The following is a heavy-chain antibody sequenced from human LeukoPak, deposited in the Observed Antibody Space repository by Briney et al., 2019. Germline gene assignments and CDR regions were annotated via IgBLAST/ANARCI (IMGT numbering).Heavy chain of an antibody. Sequence: PSETLSLTCDVSGVSFSTYYWSWIRQSPEKGLEWIGEVNHSGYTNYNPSLKGRVTISVDTSKNQFSLKLSSVTAADTAVCYCARQLYGSDYWGQGTLVTVSS. CDR1: GVSFSTYY. J-gene: IGHJ4*02. CDR2: VNHSGYT. CDR3: ARQLYGSDY. D-gene: IGHD4-17*01. V-gene: IGHV4-34*01.